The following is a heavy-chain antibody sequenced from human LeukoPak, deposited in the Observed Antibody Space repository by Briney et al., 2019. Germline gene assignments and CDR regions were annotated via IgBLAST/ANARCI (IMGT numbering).Heavy chain of an antibody. CDR1: GFTFSRSW. D-gene: IGHD2-21*01. J-gene: IGHJ5*02. V-gene: IGHV3-7*01. CDR3: VRSYHPGGWFDP. Sequence: GGSLRLSCAASGFTFSRSWMTWVRQAPGKGLEWVASINEDGSEIHYVDSVKGRFTISRDNAKDSLYLQMNSLTVEDTAMHHCVRSYHPGGWFDPWGQGTLVTVSS. CDR2: INEDGSEI.